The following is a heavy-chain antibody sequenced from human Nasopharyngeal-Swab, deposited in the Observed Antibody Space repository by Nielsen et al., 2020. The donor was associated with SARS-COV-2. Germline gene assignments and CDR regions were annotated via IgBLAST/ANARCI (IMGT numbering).Heavy chain of an antibody. CDR3: ARIRSNHFPTDYYYYGMDV. V-gene: IGHV2-26*01. Sequence: SGPTLVKPTETLTLTCTVSGFSLSNARMGVSWIRQPPGKALKWLAHIFSNDEKSYSTSLQSRLTISKDTSKSQVVLTMTNMDPVDTATSYCARIRSNHFPTDYYYYGMDVWGQGTTVTVSS. CDR2: IFSNDEK. CDR1: GFSLSNARMG. D-gene: IGHD1-1*01. J-gene: IGHJ6*02.